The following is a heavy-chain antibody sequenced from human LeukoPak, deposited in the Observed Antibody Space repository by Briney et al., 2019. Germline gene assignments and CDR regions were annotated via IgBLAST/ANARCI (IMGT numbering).Heavy chain of an antibody. V-gene: IGHV5-51*01. CDR1: GYRFTSYW. Sequence: GESLKISCKGSGYRFTSYWIGWVRQMPGKGLEWMGIIYPGDSDTRYSPSFQGQVTISADKSISTAYLQWSSLKASDTAMYYCARHAGAYSSGWYEDYWGQGTLVTVSS. CDR2: IYPGDSDT. CDR3: ARHAGAYSSGWYEDY. D-gene: IGHD6-19*01. J-gene: IGHJ4*02.